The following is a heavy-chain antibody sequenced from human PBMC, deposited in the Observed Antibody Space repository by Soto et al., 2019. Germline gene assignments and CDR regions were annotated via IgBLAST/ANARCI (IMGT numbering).Heavy chain of an antibody. CDR3: ARKDKSGYFNWFDP. Sequence: GASLKISCRTSGYRFTSYWIAWVRQMPGKGLEWMGIIFPSDSDTRYSPSFQGQVTISADGSTSTVFLQWASLKASDTAVYFCARKDKSGYFNWFDPWGQGTLVTVSS. CDR2: IFPSDSDT. D-gene: IGHD3-22*01. J-gene: IGHJ5*02. V-gene: IGHV5-51*01. CDR1: GYRFTSYW.